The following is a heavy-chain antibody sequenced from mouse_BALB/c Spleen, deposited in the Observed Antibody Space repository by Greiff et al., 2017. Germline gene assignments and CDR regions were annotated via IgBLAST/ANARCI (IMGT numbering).Heavy chain of an antibody. J-gene: IGHJ1*01. CDR1: GDSITSGY. CDR3: ARYRGYGNYAWYFDV. D-gene: IGHD2-10*02. Sequence: EVQLVESGPSLVKPSQTLSLTCSVTGDSITSGYWNWIRKFPGNKLEYMGYISYSGSTYYNPSLKSRISITRDSSKNQYYLQLNSVTTEDTATYYCARYRGYGNYAWYFDVWGAGTTVTVSS. CDR2: ISYSGST. V-gene: IGHV3-8*02.